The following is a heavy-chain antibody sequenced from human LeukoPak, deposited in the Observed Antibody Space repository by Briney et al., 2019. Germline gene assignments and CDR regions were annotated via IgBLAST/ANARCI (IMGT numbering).Heavy chain of an antibody. CDR3: ARLVIREVYFDY. V-gene: IGHV4-39*01. Sequence: SETLSLTCTVSGGSISSSSYYWGWIRQPPGKGLEWIGSIYYSGSTYYNPSLKSRVTISADTSKNQFSLKLSSVTAADTAVYYCARLVIREVYFDYWGQGTLVTVSS. CDR1: GGSISSSSYY. J-gene: IGHJ4*02. CDR2: IYYSGST.